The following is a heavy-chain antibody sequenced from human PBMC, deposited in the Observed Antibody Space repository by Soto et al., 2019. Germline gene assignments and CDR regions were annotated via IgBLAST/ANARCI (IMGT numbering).Heavy chain of an antibody. Sequence: PGGSLRLSCAASGFIFSTYAMHWVRQAPGTGLEWVAVISYDGSNEYYADSVKGRFTISRDNSKNTLYLQMNSLRAEDTAVYYCVGGYYLYSSGSISVFDIWGQGTMVTVSS. CDR3: VGGYYLYSSGSISVFDI. D-gene: IGHD3-22*01. CDR2: ISYDGSNE. CDR1: GFIFSTYA. J-gene: IGHJ3*02. V-gene: IGHV3-30-3*01.